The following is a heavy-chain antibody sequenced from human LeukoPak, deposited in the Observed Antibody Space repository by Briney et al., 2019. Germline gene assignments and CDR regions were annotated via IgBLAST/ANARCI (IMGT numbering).Heavy chain of an antibody. D-gene: IGHD3-9*01. J-gene: IGHJ4*02. Sequence: SETLSLTCTVSGGSISCGDYYWSWIRQPPGKGPEWIGYIYYSGSTYYNPSLKSRVTISVDTSKNQFSLKLSSVTAADTAVYYCARETLTGYYYFDYRGQGTLVTVSS. V-gene: IGHV4-30-4*01. CDR3: ARETLTGYYYFDY. CDR2: IYYSGST. CDR1: GGSISCGDYY.